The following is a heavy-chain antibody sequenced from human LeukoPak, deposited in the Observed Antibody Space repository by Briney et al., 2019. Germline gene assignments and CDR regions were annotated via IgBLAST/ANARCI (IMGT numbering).Heavy chain of an antibody. V-gene: IGHV4-34*01. J-gene: IGHJ5*02. CDR2: INHSGST. Sequence: SETLSLTCAVYGGSFSGYYWSWIRQPPGKGLEWIGEINHSGSTNYNPSLKSRVTISVDTSKNQFSLKLSSVTAADTAVYYCARGGVGSWFDPWGQGTLVIVSS. CDR1: GGSFSGYY. CDR3: ARGGVGSWFDP. D-gene: IGHD3-16*01.